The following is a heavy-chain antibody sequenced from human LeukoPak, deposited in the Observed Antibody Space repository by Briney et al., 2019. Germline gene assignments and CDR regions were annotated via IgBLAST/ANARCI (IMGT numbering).Heavy chain of an antibody. D-gene: IGHD5-18*01. V-gene: IGHV1-2*04. CDR1: GYTFTRYY. J-gene: IGHJ4*02. CDR2: IIPNSGGT. CDR3: ARDRGYSYGWSGFDY. Sequence: ASVKVSCKASGYTFTRYYMHWVRQAPGQGLEWMGWIIPNSGGTNYAQKFQGWVTMTRDTSISTAYMELSRLRSDDTAVYYCARDRGYSYGWSGFDYWGQGTLVTVSS.